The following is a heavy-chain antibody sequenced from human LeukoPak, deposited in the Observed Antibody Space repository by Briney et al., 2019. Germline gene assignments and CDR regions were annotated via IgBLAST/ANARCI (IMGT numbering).Heavy chain of an antibody. CDR2: IYTSGST. Sequence: SQTLSLTCTVPGGSFSIGSYSWSWIRQPAGKGLEWIGRIYTSGSTNYNPSLKSRVTMSVDTSKNQFSLKLSSVTAADTAVYYCARSGDYDSSGYYYGIDYWGQGTLVTVSS. CDR1: GGSFSIGSYS. V-gene: IGHV4-61*02. CDR3: ARSGDYDSSGYYYGIDY. J-gene: IGHJ4*02. D-gene: IGHD3-22*01.